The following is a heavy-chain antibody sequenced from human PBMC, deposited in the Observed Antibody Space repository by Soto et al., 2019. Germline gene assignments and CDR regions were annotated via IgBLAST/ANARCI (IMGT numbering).Heavy chain of an antibody. J-gene: IGHJ4*02. CDR3: ARLMVRGVIIDY. CDR2: IYYSGST. D-gene: IGHD3-10*01. V-gene: IGHV4-31*03. Sequence: SETLSLTCTVSGGSISSGGYYWSWIRQHPGKGLEWIGYIYYSGSTYYNPSLKSRVTISVDTSKNQFSLKLSSVTAADTAVYYCARLMVRGVIIDYWGQGTLVTVSP. CDR1: GGSISSGGYY.